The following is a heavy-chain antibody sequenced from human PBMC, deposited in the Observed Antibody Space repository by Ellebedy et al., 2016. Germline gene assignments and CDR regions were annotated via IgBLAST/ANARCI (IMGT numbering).Heavy chain of an antibody. CDR1: GFTFGDYA. J-gene: IGHJ4*02. CDR2: IRSKAFGGTT. D-gene: IGHD3-9*01. Sequence: GGSLRLXCTASGFTFGDYAMSWFRQAPGKGLEWVSYIRSKAFGGTTEYAASVEDRFTISRDDSKSIAYLQMNSLKTEDTAVYYCTRGLHSFDYLLGYWGQGTLVTVSS. CDR3: TRGLHSFDYLLGY. V-gene: IGHV3-49*03.